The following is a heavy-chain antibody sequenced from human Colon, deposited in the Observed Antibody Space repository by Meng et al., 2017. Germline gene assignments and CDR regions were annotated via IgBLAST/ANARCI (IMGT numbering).Heavy chain of an antibody. CDR3: ARGQHYSNSWYYFDF. Sequence: SETLSLTCNVSGDPMSRFSWSWIRQAPGKGLQWIGYMSYTGSTSYNPPLKSRVAISIDTTKKQFSLKLSSVTAADTAVYYCARGQHYSNSWYYFDFWGQGSLVTVSS. CDR1: GDPMSRFS. CDR2: MSYTGST. V-gene: IGHV4-59*01. J-gene: IGHJ4*02. D-gene: IGHD6-13*01.